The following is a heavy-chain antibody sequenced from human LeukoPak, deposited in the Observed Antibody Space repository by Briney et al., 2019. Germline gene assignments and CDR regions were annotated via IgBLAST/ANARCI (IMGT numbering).Heavy chain of an antibody. Sequence: GASVKVSCKASGGTFSSYAISWVRQAPGQGLEWMGGIIPIFGTANYAQKFQGRVTITTNTSISTAYMELGNLRSEDTALYYCARGRVTPSDFYMDVWGKGTTVTVSS. CDR3: ARGRVTPSDFYMDV. J-gene: IGHJ6*03. D-gene: IGHD2-21*02. CDR2: IIPIFGTA. CDR1: GGTFSSYA. V-gene: IGHV1-69*05.